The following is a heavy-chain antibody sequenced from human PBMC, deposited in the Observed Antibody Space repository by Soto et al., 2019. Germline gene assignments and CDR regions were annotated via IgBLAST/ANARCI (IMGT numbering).Heavy chain of an antibody. V-gene: IGHV3-23*01. CDR3: AKARDTSDYYVGYALDV. CDR1: GFTCSSYD. Sequence: LRLSFAASGFTCSSYDMSWVRQAPGKGLEWVSTILVGGSTHYPDSVKGRFTISRDNSKNTVFLQMNSLRAEDTALYYCAKARDTSDYYVGYALDVWGQGTMVTVSS. D-gene: IGHD3-22*01. CDR2: ILVGGST. J-gene: IGHJ3*01.